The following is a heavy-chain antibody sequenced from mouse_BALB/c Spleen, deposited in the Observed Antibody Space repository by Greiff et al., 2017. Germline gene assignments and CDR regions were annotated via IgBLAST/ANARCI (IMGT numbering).Heavy chain of an antibody. CDR3: AKYYDYLDY. J-gene: IGHJ2*01. CDR2: ISYSGST. V-gene: IGHV3-2*02. CDR1: GYSITSDYA. Sequence: VQLKESGPGLVKPSQSLSLTCTVTGYSITSDYAWNWIRQFPGNKLEWMGYISYSGSTSYNPSLKSRISITRDTSKNQFFLQLNSVTTEDTATYYCAKYYDYLDYWGQGTTLTVSS. D-gene: IGHD2-4*01.